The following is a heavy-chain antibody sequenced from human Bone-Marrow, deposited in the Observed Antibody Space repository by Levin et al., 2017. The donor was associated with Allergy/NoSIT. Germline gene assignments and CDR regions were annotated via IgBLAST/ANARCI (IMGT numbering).Heavy chain of an antibody. J-gene: IGHJ4*02. D-gene: IGHD2-21*02. CDR2: IYPGDSDT. CDR3: ARTNRYSGYGEIAYCGGDGDTYFDY. Sequence: GGSLRLSCKGSGYSFTSYWIGWVRQMPGKGLEWMGIIYPGDSDTRYSPSFQGQVTISADKSISTAYLQWSSLKASDTAMYYCARTNRYSGYGEIAYCGGDGDTYFDYWGQGTLVTVSS. V-gene: IGHV5-51*01. CDR1: GYSFTSYW.